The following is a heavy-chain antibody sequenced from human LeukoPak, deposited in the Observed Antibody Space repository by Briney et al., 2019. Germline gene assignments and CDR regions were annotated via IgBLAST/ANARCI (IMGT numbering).Heavy chain of an antibody. Sequence: SQTLSLTCAISGDTVSSNNGAWNWIRQSPSRGLEWLGRTYYRSKWYNDYAESLISRITISPVTSKNQFSLQLYSVTPEDTAVYSCARDVGTTGWHTFDYWGQGTLVTVSS. CDR3: ARDVGTTGWHTFDY. J-gene: IGHJ4*02. V-gene: IGHV6-1*01. CDR2: TYYRSKWYN. CDR1: GDTVSSNNGA. D-gene: IGHD3-9*01.